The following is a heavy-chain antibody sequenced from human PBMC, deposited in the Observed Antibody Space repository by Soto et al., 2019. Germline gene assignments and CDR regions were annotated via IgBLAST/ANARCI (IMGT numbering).Heavy chain of an antibody. D-gene: IGHD3-22*01. V-gene: IGHV5-10-1*01. J-gene: IGHJ4*02. Sequence: PGASLKISCKGSGYSFAGYWITWVRQKPGKGLEWMGRIDPSDSQTYYSPSFRGHVTISVTKSITTVFLQWSSLRASDTAMYYCARQIYDSDTGPNFQYYFDSWGQGTPFTVSS. CDR3: ARQIYDSDTGPNFQYYFDS. CDR1: GYSFAGYW. CDR2: IDPSDSQT.